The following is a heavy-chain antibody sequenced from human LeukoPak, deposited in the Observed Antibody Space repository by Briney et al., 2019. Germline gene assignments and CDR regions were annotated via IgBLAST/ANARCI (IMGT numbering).Heavy chain of an antibody. CDR3: ARDRPQPYAFDI. D-gene: IGHD6-6*01. CDR2: IIPIFGTA. CDR1: GGTFSSYA. J-gene: IGHJ3*02. V-gene: IGHV1-69*05. Sequence: ASVKVSCKASGGTFSSYAISWVRQAPGQGLEWMGGIIPIFGTANYAQKFQGRVTITTDESTSTAYMELSSLRSEDTAVYYCARDRPQPYAFDIWGQGTVVTVSS.